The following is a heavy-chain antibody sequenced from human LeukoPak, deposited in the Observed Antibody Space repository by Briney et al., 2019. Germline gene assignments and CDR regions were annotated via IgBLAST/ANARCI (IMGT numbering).Heavy chain of an antibody. CDR3: PRGGLPVVVAATQGWLDP. D-gene: IGHD2-15*01. J-gene: IGHJ5*02. CDR1: GFTFRSYW. V-gene: IGHV3-7*01. CDR2: IKQDGSEK. Sequence: GGSLRLSCAASGFTFRSYWMSWVRQAPGKGLEWVANIKQDGSEKYYVDSVKGRFTISRDNAKNSLYLQMNSLRAEDTAVYYCPRGGLPVVVAATQGWLDPWGQGTLVTVSS.